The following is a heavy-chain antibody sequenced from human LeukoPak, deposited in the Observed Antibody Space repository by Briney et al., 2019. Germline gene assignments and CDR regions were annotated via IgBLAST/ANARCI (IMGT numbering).Heavy chain of an antibody. CDR3: ARWPHCQDF. CDR2: INKDGSEE. J-gene: IGHJ4*02. V-gene: IGHV3-7*03. Sequence: GGSLRLSCAASGLTFSDFYMSWVRQAPGKGLEWVANINKDGSEEKYVGSVKGRFTISRDNAKNSLYLQMSSLRADDTAVYYCARWPHCQDFWGRGTRVTVSS. CDR1: GLTFSDFY.